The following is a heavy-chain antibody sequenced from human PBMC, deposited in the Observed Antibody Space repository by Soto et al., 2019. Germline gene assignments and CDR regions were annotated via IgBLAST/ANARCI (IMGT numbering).Heavy chain of an antibody. CDR3: AKFGMATTKRSPPYYIDY. CDR2: ISGSGGGT. Sequence: TGGSLRLSCAASGFTFSSYAMSWVRQAPGKGLEWVSSISGSGGGTYYADSVKGRFTFSRDNSKNTLYLQMNSLRAEDTAVYYCAKFGMATTKRSPPYYIDYWGQGALVTAPQ. J-gene: IGHJ4*02. CDR1: GFTFSSYA. V-gene: IGHV3-23*01. D-gene: IGHD1-1*01.